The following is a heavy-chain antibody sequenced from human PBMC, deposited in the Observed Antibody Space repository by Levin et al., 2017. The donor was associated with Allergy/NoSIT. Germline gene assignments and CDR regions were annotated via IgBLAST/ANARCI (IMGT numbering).Heavy chain of an antibody. CDR3: ARQSNTAIAVAGTAWGVETYDAFDI. J-gene: IGHJ3*02. CDR1: GGSITSSNSY. CDR2: ISSSGSI. V-gene: IGHV4-61*02. D-gene: IGHD6-19*01. Sequence: PSETLSLTCTVSGGSITSSNSYWTWIRQPAGKGLEWIGRISSSGSINYNPSLKSRVTISIDTSKNQFSLKLNSVTAADTAVFYCARQSNTAIAVAGTAWGVETYDAFDIWGQGRRVTVSA.